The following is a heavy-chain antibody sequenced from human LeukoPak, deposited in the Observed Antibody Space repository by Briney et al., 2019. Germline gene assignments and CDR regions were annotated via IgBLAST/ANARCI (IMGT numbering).Heavy chain of an antibody. J-gene: IGHJ4*02. Sequence: PGRSLRLSCAASGFTFDDYAMHWVRQAPGKGLEWVSGISWNSGSIGYADSVKGRFTISRDNAKNSLYLQMNSLRAEDTALYYCAKGPYYDSSGLYFDYWGQGTLLTVSS. CDR2: ISWNSGSI. V-gene: IGHV3-9*01. CDR1: GFTFDDYA. CDR3: AKGPYYDSSGLYFDY. D-gene: IGHD3-22*01.